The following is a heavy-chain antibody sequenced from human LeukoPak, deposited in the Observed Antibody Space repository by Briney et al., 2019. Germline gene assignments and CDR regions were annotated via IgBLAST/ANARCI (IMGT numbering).Heavy chain of an antibody. J-gene: IGHJ6*03. CDR3: ARVPFNNWNDVDYYYYYMDV. CDR2: ISAYNGNT. V-gene: IGHV1-18*01. CDR1: GYTFTSYG. Sequence: ASVKVSCKASGYTFTSYGISWVRQAPGQGLEWMGWISAYNGNTNYAQKLQGRVTMTTDTSTSTAYMELRSLRSDDTAVYYCARVPFNNWNDVDYYYYYMDVWGKGTTVTVSS. D-gene: IGHD1-1*01.